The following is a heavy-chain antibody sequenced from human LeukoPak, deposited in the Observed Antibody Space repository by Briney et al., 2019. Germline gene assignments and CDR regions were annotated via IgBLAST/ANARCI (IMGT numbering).Heavy chain of an antibody. D-gene: IGHD1-14*01. J-gene: IGHJ2*01. CDR2: INHSGST. CDR3: ARRIPTGWYFDL. Sequence: SETLSLTCAVYGGSFSGYYWSWIRQPPGKGLEWIGEINHSGSTNYNPSLKSRVTISVDTSKNQFSLKLSSVTAADTAVYYCARRIPTGWYFDLWGRGTLVTVSS. CDR1: GGSFSGYY. V-gene: IGHV4-34*01.